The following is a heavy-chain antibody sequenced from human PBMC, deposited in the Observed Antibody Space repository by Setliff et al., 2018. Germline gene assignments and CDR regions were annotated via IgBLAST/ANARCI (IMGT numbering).Heavy chain of an antibody. J-gene: IGHJ6*02. CDR2: INHSGST. D-gene: IGHD3-16*02. Sequence: KASETLSLTCAVYGGSFSGYYWSWIRQPPGKGLEWIGEINHSGSTNYNSSLKSRVTISVDTSKNQFSLKLSSVTAADTAVYYCARGKVLYDYVWGSYRYEDYYYGMDVWGQGTTVTVSS. CDR1: GGSFSGYY. V-gene: IGHV4-34*01. CDR3: ARGKVLYDYVWGSYRYEDYYYGMDV.